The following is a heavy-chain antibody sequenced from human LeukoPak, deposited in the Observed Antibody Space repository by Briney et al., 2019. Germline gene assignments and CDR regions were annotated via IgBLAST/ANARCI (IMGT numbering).Heavy chain of an antibody. CDR1: GGSISSYY. D-gene: IGHD3-3*01. CDR3: AAQAYDFWSGTYFDY. CDR2: IYTSGST. V-gene: IGHV4-4*07. Sequence: PSETLSLTCTVSGGSISSYYWSWIRQPAGKGLEWIGRIYTSGSTNYNPSLKSRVTMSVDTSKNQFSLKLSSVTAADTAVYYCAAQAYDFWSGTYFDYWGQGTLVTVSS. J-gene: IGHJ4*02.